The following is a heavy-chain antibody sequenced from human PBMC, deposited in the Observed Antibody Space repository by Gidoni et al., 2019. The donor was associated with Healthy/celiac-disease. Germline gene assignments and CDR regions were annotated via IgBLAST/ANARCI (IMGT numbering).Heavy chain of an antibody. Sequence: QVQLQQWGAGLLKPSETLSLTCAISGGSFSGYYCSWIPQPPGKGLAWIGEINHSGSTNYNPSLKSRVTISVDTSKNQFSLKLSSVTAADTAVYYCARTPREYAAAAGITRLLPIAFDIWGQGTMVTVSS. CDR3: ARTPREYAAAAGITRLLPIAFDI. J-gene: IGHJ3*02. D-gene: IGHD6-13*01. CDR2: INHSGST. CDR1: GGSFSGYY. V-gene: IGHV4-34*01.